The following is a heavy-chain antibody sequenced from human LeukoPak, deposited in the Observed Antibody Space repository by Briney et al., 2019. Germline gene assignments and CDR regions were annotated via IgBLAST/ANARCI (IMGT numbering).Heavy chain of an antibody. D-gene: IGHD2-15*01. CDR1: GYTFTSYC. CDR2: INPFGGST. V-gene: IGHV1-46*01. Sequence: ASVKVSCKASGYTFTSYCMHWVRQAPGQGLDWMGIINPFGGSTSYAQKFQGRVTMTRDTSTSTVYMELSSLRSEDTALYYCARGYCSGGTSYPIDYWGQGTLVTISS. J-gene: IGHJ4*02. CDR3: ARGYCSGGTSYPIDY.